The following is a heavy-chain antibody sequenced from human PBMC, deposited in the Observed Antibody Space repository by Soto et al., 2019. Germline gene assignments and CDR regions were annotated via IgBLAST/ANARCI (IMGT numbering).Heavy chain of an antibody. CDR3: ARDGRATGTPNSYYYYGMDV. CDR1: GYTFTGYY. D-gene: IGHD1-1*01. CDR2: INPNSGGT. V-gene: IGHV1-2*04. Sequence: ASVKVSCKASGYTFTGYYMHWVRQAPGQGLEWMGWINPNSGGTNYAQKFQGWVTMTRATSISTAYMELSRLRSDDTAVYYCARDGRATGTPNSYYYYGMDVWGQGTTVTVSS. J-gene: IGHJ6*02.